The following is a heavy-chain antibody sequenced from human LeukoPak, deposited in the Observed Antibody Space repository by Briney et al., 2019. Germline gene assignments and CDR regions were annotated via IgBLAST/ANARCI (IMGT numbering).Heavy chain of an antibody. Sequence: GGSLRLSCAACGFTFSSYSMSWVRQVPGKGLEWVSYISSSSSSIYYADSVKGRFTISRDNAKNSLYLQMNSLTDEDTAVYYCARVRSGYYVDYWGQGTLVTVSS. D-gene: IGHD3-22*01. J-gene: IGHJ4*02. CDR1: GFTFSSYS. V-gene: IGHV3-48*02. CDR2: ISSSSSSI. CDR3: ARVRSGYYVDY.